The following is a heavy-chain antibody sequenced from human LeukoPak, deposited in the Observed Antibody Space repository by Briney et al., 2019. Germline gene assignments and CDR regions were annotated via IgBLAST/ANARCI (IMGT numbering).Heavy chain of an antibody. CDR3: ARGSVVTATISPFDY. Sequence: GGSLKISCKGSGYSFTSYWIGWVRQMPGKGLEWMGIIYPGDSDTRYSPSFQGQVTISADKSISTAYLQWSSLKASDTAMYYCARGSVVTATISPFDYWGQGTLVTVSS. D-gene: IGHD2-21*02. CDR1: GYSFTSYW. CDR2: IYPGDSDT. J-gene: IGHJ4*02. V-gene: IGHV5-51*01.